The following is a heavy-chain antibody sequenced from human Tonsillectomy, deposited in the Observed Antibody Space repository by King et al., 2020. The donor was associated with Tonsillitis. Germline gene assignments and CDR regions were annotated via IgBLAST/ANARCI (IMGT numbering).Heavy chain of an antibody. J-gene: IGHJ4*02. V-gene: IGHV3-7*03. Sequence: VQLVESGGGLVQPGGSLRLSCAGSGFTFSAYWMTWVRQAPGEGLEWVADIKDDGSQTYCVESVKGRFTVSRDNAKNSLYLKRSSLRAWDTAVYYCGRRIPTPAWALDYWGQGTLVTVAS. D-gene: IGHD2-15*01. CDR3: GRRIPTPAWALDY. CDR2: IKDDGSQT. CDR1: GFTFSAYW.